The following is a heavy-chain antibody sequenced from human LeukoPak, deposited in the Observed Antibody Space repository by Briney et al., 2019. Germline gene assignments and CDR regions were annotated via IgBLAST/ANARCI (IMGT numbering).Heavy chain of an antibody. Sequence: GGSLRLSCAASGFTFTTYAMNWVRQAPGKGLEWVSFISRSDGTTHYADSVKGRFTISRDNAKTSLYLEMNTLRAEDTAVYFCARDRSSSSWTTEAYFQHWGQGTLVTVSS. CDR1: GFTFTTYA. V-gene: IGHV3-23*01. D-gene: IGHD6-13*01. J-gene: IGHJ1*01. CDR3: ARDRSSSSWTTEAYFQH. CDR2: ISRSDGTT.